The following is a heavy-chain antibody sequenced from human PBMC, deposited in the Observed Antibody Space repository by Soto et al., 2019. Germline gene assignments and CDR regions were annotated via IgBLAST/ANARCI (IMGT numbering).Heavy chain of an antibody. CDR3: ARDKITGLFDY. Sequence: SETLCLTCAVYGGSFSGYYWTWIRQPPGTGLEWIGEINHSGSTNYNPSLKSRVTISVDTSKNQFSLKLTSVIAADTAVYYCARDKITGLFDYWGQGTLVTVSS. J-gene: IGHJ4*02. D-gene: IGHD2-8*02. CDR2: INHSGST. V-gene: IGHV4-34*01. CDR1: GGSFSGYY.